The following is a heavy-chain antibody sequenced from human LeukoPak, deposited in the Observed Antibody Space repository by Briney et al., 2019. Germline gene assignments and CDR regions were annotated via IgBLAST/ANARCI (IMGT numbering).Heavy chain of an antibody. CDR2: IYYSGST. V-gene: IGHV4-59*01. Sequence: SETLSLTCAVYGGSFSGYYWSWIRQPPGKGLEWIGYIYYSGSTNYNPSLKSRVTISVDTSKNQFSLKLSSVTAADTAVYYCARDSYGDYGRAFDIWGQGTMVTVSS. CDR3: ARDSYGDYGRAFDI. D-gene: IGHD4-17*01. CDR1: GGSFSGYY. J-gene: IGHJ3*02.